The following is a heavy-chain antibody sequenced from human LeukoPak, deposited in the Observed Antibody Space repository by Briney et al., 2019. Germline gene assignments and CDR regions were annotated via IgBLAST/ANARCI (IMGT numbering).Heavy chain of an antibody. J-gene: IGHJ1*01. V-gene: IGHV3-30*02. CDR3: ARESRSVVTRYFQH. CDR1: GFTFSTYG. Sequence: GGSLRLSCAASGFTFSTYGMHGVGQAPGKGLEGVAFIRYDGRNKYYADSVKGRFTISRDNSKNTLYLQMNSLRADDTAIYYCARESRSVVTRYFQHWGQGTLVTVSS. D-gene: IGHD4-23*01. CDR2: IRYDGRNK.